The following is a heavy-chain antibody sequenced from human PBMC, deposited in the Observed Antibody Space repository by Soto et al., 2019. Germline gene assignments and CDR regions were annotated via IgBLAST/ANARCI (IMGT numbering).Heavy chain of an antibody. CDR1: GFTFSNYA. D-gene: IGHD2-2*01. Sequence: QVQLVESGGGVVQPGRSLRLSCAASGFTFSNYAMNWVRQAPGKGLEWVALISYDGSNKYYADSVKGRFTISRESSKNTLYLQMNSLRAADTAVYYCGRCTSTSCHLGSDYWGQGTLVTVSS. V-gene: IGHV3-30-3*01. CDR2: ISYDGSNK. J-gene: IGHJ4*02. CDR3: GRCTSTSCHLGSDY.